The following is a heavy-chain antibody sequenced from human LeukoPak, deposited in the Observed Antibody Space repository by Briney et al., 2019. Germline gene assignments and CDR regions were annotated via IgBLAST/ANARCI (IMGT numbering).Heavy chain of an antibody. Sequence: ASVKVSCKASGYTFTSYGISWVRQAPGQGLEWMGWISAYNGNTNYAQKLQGRVTTNTDTSTSTAYRELRSLRSDDTAVYYCARGYCSSTSCSHFDYWGQGTLVTVSS. V-gene: IGHV1-18*01. CDR1: GYTFTSYG. J-gene: IGHJ4*02. D-gene: IGHD2-2*01. CDR2: ISAYNGNT. CDR3: ARGYCSSTSCSHFDY.